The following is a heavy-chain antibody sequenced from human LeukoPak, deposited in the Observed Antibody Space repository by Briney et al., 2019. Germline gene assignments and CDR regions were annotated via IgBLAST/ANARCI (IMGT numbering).Heavy chain of an antibody. CDR1: GFTVSSHA. V-gene: IGHV3-23*01. Sequence: GGSLRLSWAAAGFTVSSHAMSWVRQAPGKGLEWVSAISGSGGSTYYADSVKGRFTISRDNSKNTLYLQMNSLRAEDTAVYYCAKGNYYGSGSYFLDYWGQGTLVTVSS. CDR2: ISGSGGST. D-gene: IGHD3-10*01. CDR3: AKGNYYGSGSYFLDY. J-gene: IGHJ4*02.